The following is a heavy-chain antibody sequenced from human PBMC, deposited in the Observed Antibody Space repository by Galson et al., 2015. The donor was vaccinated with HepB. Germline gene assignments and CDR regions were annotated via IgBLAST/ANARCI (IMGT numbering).Heavy chain of an antibody. V-gene: IGHV1-2*02. Sequence: SVKVSCKASGYTFTGHFMHWVRQAPGQGLEWMGWINPKSGGTNYAQKFQGRVTMTRDTSISTAYMELRRLTSDDTAVYYSLRDQDRVFDLWGQGTLVTVSS. D-gene: IGHD1-14*01. CDR1: GYTFTGHF. CDR2: INPKSGGT. CDR3: LRDQDRVFDL. J-gene: IGHJ5*02.